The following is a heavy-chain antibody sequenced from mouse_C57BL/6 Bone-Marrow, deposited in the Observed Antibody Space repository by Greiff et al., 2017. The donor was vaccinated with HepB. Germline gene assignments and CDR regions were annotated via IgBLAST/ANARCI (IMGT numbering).Heavy chain of an antibody. D-gene: IGHD2-4*01. CDR1: GYTFTNYW. J-gene: IGHJ3*01. Sequence: QVQLQQSGAELVRPGTSVKMSCKASGYTFTNYWIGWAKQRPGHGLEWIGEIYPGGGYTNYNEKFKGKATLTADKSSSTAYMQFSSLTSEDSAIYYCARVDDYDWFSDWGHATLVTVST. CDR3: ARVDDYDWFSD. CDR2: IYPGGGYT. V-gene: IGHV1-63*01.